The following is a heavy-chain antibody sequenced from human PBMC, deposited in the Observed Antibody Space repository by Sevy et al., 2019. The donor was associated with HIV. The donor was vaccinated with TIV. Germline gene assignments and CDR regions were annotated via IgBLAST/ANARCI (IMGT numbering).Heavy chain of an antibody. CDR1: GFTFGSYS. CDR2: ISSSSSTI. J-gene: IGHJ6*02. D-gene: IGHD3-16*01. CDR3: ARGPGGANTAKDYYYYGMDV. V-gene: IGHV3-48*02. Sequence: GGSLRLSCAASGFTFGSYSMNWVRQAPGKGLEWVSYISSSSSTIYYADSVKGRFTISRDNAKNSLYLQMNSLRDEDTAVYYCARGPGGANTAKDYYYYGMDVWGQGTTVTVSS.